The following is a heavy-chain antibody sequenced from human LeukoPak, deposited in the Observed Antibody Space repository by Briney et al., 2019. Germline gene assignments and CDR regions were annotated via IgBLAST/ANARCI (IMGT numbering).Heavy chain of an antibody. CDR2: SHYSGTT. D-gene: IGHD3-22*01. J-gene: IGHJ4*02. CDR1: GVSISNYY. Sequence: SETLSLTCTVSGVSISNYYWNWMRQSPGKGLEWIGYSHYSGTTNYNPSLNSRVTMSVDTSKSQFSLKLSSVSAADTAVYYCARAPIRYDSSGYYGLQNDYWGQGTLVTVSS. CDR3: ARAPIRYDSSGYYGLQNDY. V-gene: IGHV4-59*01.